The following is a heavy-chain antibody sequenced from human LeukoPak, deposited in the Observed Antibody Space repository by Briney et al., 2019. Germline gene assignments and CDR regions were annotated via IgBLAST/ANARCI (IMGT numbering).Heavy chain of an antibody. Sequence: SVKVSCKTSGYTFTTYDISWVRQAPGQGLEWMGRIIPILGIANYAQKFQGRVTITEDKSTSTAYMELSSLRSECTAVYYCARPSTTYYSGSRGYYLFDSWGQGTLVTVSS. CDR3: ARPSTTYYSGSRGYYLFDS. J-gene: IGHJ4*02. CDR1: GYTFTTYD. V-gene: IGHV1-69*04. D-gene: IGHD3-22*01. CDR2: IIPILGIA.